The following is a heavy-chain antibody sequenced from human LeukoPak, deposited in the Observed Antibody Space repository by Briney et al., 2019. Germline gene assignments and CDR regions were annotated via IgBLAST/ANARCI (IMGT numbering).Heavy chain of an antibody. D-gene: IGHD1-7*01. CDR3: AKDGDPTGTTSHIDY. CDR2: ISGSGGNT. Sequence: GGSLRLSCAASGFTFSSNAMSWVRQAPGKGLEWVSAISGSGGNTYYADSVKGRFTISRDNSKNTLYLQMSSLRAEDTAVYYCAKDGDPTGTTSHIDYWGQGTLVTVSS. V-gene: IGHV3-23*01. J-gene: IGHJ4*02. CDR1: GFTFSSNA.